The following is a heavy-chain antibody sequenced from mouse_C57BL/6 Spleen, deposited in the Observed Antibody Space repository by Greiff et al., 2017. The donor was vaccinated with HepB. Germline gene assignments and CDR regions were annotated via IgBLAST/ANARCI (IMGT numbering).Heavy chain of an antibody. CDR2: IYPRSGNT. V-gene: IGHV1-81*01. CDR1: GYTFTSYG. J-gene: IGHJ2*01. CDR3: AREGITTVVGSFDY. D-gene: IGHD1-1*01. Sequence: SGAELARPGASVKLSCKASGYTFTSYGISWVKQRTGQGLEWIGEIYPRSGNTYYNEKFKGKATLTADKSSSTAYMELRSLTSEDSAVYFCAREGITTVVGSFDYWGQGTTLTVSS.